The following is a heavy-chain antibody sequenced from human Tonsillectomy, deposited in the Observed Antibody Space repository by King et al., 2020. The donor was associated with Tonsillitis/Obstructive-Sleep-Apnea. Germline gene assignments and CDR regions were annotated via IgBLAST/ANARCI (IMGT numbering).Heavy chain of an antibody. Sequence: QLVQSGSELKKPGASVKVSCKASGYTFTSYAMNWVRQAPGQGLEWRGWINTNTGNPTYAQGFTGRFVFSLDIFVSTAYLQINGLKAEDTALYYCARDPRVAVAGSFDYWGQGTLVTVSS. CDR1: GYTFTSYA. J-gene: IGHJ4*02. V-gene: IGHV7-4-1*02. D-gene: IGHD6-19*01. CDR3: ARDPRVAVAGSFDY. CDR2: INTNTGNP.